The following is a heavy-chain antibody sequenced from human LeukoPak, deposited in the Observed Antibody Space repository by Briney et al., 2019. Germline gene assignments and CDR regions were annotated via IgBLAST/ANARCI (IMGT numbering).Heavy chain of an antibody. J-gene: IGHJ4*02. CDR1: GGTFISYA. Sequence: SVKVSCKASGGTFISYAISWVRQAPGQGLEWLGGIIPIFGTAYYAQKFQGRVTITADESTSTAYMELSSLSSEDTAVYYCGRQRVPAATYYFDYWGQGTLVTVSS. CDR3: GRQRVPAATYYFDY. D-gene: IGHD2-2*01. CDR2: IIPIFGTA. V-gene: IGHV1-69*01.